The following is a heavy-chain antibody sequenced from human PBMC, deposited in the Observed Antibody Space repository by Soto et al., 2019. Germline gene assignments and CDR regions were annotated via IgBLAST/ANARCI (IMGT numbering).Heavy chain of an antibody. CDR2: ISYDGSDK. CDR1: GFTFSSYG. D-gene: IGHD2-15*01. V-gene: IGHV3-30*18. J-gene: IGHJ1*01. CDR3: AKGVVVGSTYFQH. Sequence: QVQLVESGGGVVQPGRSLRLSCAASGFTFSSYGMHWVRQAPGKGLEWVAVISYDGSDKYYADSVKGRFTISRDNSNNILYLQMDSMRAEDTAVYYCAKGVVVGSTYFQHWGQGTLVTVSS.